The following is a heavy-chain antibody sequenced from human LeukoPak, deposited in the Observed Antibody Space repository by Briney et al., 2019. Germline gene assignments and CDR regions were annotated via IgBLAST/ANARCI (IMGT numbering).Heavy chain of an antibody. CDR3: ARDRRARQWKSLWFDP. D-gene: IGHD6-19*01. CDR2: IYTSGST. V-gene: IGHV4-4*07. Sequence: SETLSLTCTVSGGSISSYYWSWIRQPAGKGLEWIGRIYTSGSTNYNPSLKSRVTMSVDTSKNQFSLKLSSVTAADTAVYYCARDRRARQWKSLWFDPWGQGTLVTVSS. CDR1: GGSISSYY. J-gene: IGHJ5*02.